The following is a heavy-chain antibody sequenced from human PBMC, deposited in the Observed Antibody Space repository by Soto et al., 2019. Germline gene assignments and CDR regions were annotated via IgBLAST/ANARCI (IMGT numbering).Heavy chain of an antibody. CDR3: AKMGPYCSSTSCYSAWGMDV. V-gene: IGHV3-23*01. CDR1: GFTFSSYA. J-gene: IGHJ6*02. CDR2: ISGSGGST. Sequence: GGSLRLSCAASGFTFSSYAMSWVRQAPGKGLEWVSAISGSGGSTYYADSVKGRFTISRDNSKNTLYLQMSSLRAEDTAVHYCAKMGPYCSSTSCYSAWGMDVWGQGTTVTVSS. D-gene: IGHD2-2*01.